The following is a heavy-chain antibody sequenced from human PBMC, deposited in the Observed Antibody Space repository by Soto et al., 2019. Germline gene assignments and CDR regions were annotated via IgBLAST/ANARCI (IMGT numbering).Heavy chain of an antibody. Sequence: EVHLVESGGGLVQPGRSLRLSCAASGFTFDDFAMHWVRQAPGKGLEWVSGISWHGASRGYADSVRGRFTNSRDNAKDSLYLQMDSLGPEDTALYYWAKERGIDFWSALDVGGKGTAVTVSS. CDR2: ISWHGASR. D-gene: IGHD3-3*01. J-gene: IGHJ6*04. CDR3: AKERGIDFWSALDV. CDR1: GFTFDDFA. V-gene: IGHV3-9*01.